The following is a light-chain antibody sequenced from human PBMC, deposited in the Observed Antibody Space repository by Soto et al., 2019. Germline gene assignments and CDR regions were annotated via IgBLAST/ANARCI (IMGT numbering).Light chain of an antibody. CDR2: AAS. CDR3: QQYGYLPYT. V-gene: IGKV3-20*01. Sequence: ETVLTQSPGTLSLSPGERATLSCRASQGLSSTSLAWYQQKVGQAPRLLIYAASSRATGVPHRFSGSGSGTDLTLTISRLEPEDFALYYCQQYGYLPYTFGQGTKLEIK. CDR1: QGLSSTS. J-gene: IGKJ2*01.